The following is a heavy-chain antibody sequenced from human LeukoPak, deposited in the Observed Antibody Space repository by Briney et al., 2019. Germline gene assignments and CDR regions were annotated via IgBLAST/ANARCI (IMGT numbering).Heavy chain of an antibody. V-gene: IGHV3-7*01. CDR3: AGADSSGYYPYGMDV. J-gene: IGHJ6*02. CDR1: GFTFSSYW. D-gene: IGHD3-22*01. Sequence: PGGSLRLSCAASGFTFSSYWMSWVRQAPGKGLEWVANIKQDGSEKDYVDSVKGRFTISRDNAKNSLYLQMNSLRAEDTAVYYCAGADSSGYYPYGMDVWGQGTTVTASS. CDR2: IKQDGSEK.